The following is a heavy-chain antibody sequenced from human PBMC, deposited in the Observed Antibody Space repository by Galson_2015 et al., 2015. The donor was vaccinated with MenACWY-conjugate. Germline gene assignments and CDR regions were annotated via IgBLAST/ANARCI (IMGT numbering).Heavy chain of an antibody. CDR3: TTHKPDSWGGLLFHFYMDV. CDR1: ASTFSNAY. D-gene: IGHD2-21*01. Sequence: SLRLSCAGSASTFSNAYMSWVRQAPGKGLEWVGRIKGQTDGGKIDYAAPVKGRFTISRDDSKNTLYLQMNSLKIEDTAVYYCTTHKPDSWGGLLFHFYMDVWGKGTTVTVSS. V-gene: IGHV3-15*01. CDR2: IKGQTDGGKI. J-gene: IGHJ6*03.